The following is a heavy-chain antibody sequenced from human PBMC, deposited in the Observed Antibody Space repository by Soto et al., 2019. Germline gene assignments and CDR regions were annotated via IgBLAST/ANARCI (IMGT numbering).Heavy chain of an antibody. J-gene: IGHJ5*01. CDR3: ATERHQGYRFDS. CDR2: INDRGDGT. Sequence: QVQLVQSGADVKKPGASVKVSCKASGSSFSNYNVHWVRQARGQGLEWMGIINDRGDGTVYAQEFQGRVTMPRDTSAGTVYMELRSLRSEDTAVYYCATERHQGYRFDSWGHGTLLAVSS. V-gene: IGHV1-46*01. D-gene: IGHD5-12*01. CDR1: GSSFSNYN.